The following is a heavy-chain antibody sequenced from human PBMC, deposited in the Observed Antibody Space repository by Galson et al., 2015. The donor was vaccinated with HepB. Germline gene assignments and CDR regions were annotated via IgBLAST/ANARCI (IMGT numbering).Heavy chain of an antibody. CDR3: AKGSAFSFDY. CDR1: GFTFSNYG. Sequence: SLRLSCAASGFTFSNYGMHWVRQGPGKGLEWVAFIRYDGSDKYYADSVKGRFTISKDNSKNTLYLQMNGLRTEDTALYYCAKGSAFSFDYWGQGAPVTVSS. D-gene: IGHD2-15*01. J-gene: IGHJ4*02. V-gene: IGHV3-30*02. CDR2: IRYDGSDK.